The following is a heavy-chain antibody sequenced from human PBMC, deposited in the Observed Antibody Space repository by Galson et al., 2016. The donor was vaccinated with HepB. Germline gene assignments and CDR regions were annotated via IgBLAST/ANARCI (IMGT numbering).Heavy chain of an antibody. CDR2: SSAYNGHT. CDR3: ATDRPWDCSSISCDHNWLDP. Sequence: SVKVSCKASGYTFRNFGISWVRQAPGQGLEWMGWSSAYNGHTNYAQKFQGRVAMTTDTSTSTAYMELRSLRSDDTAVYYCATDRPWDCSSISCDHNWLDPWGQGTLVTVSS. J-gene: IGHJ5*02. CDR1: GYTFRNFG. V-gene: IGHV1-18*04. D-gene: IGHD2-2*01.